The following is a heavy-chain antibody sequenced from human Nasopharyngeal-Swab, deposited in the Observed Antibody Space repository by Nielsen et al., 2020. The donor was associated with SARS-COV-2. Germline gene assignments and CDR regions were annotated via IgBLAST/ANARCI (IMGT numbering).Heavy chain of an antibody. CDR1: GFIFSDYY. CDR2: ISSSSSYT. CDR3: AKETVGALDY. V-gene: IGHV3-11*05. J-gene: IGHJ4*02. D-gene: IGHD1-26*01. Sequence: GESLKISCAASGFIFSDYYMSWIRQAPGKGLEWVSYISSSSSYTNYAESVKGRFTISRDNAKNSLYLQMNSLRAEDTAVYYCAKETVGALDYWGQGTLVTVSS.